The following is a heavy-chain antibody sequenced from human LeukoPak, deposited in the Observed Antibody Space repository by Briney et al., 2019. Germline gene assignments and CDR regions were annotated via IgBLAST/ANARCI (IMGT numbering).Heavy chain of an antibody. Sequence: PGGSLRLSCAASGFTFSSYGMHWVRQAPGKGLEWVAVISYDGSNKYYADSVKGRFTISRDNSKNTLYLQMNSLRAEDTAVYYCARDSSALFLEWLFFDYWGQGTLVTVSS. CDR3: ARDSSALFLEWLFFDY. D-gene: IGHD3-3*01. J-gene: IGHJ4*02. CDR2: ISYDGSNK. CDR1: GFTFSSYG. V-gene: IGHV3-30*03.